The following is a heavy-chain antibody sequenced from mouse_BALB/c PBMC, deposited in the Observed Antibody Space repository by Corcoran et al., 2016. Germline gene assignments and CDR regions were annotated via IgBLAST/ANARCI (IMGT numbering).Heavy chain of an antibody. D-gene: IGHD1-1*02. CDR1: GYSITSGYY. CDR3: ARGGYWYFDV. J-gene: IGHJ1*01. CDR2: ISYDGSN. V-gene: IGHV3-6*02. Sequence: DVQLQESGPGRVNPSQSLFLTSSVTGYSITSGYYWNWIRQFPGNKLEWMGDISYDGSNNYNPSLKNRISITRNTSKNQFFLKLNSLTTEDTATDYCARGGYWYFDVWGAGTTVTVSS.